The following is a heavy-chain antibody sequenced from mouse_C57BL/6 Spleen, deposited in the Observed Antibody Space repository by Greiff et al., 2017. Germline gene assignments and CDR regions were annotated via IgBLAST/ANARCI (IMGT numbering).Heavy chain of an antibody. D-gene: IGHD3-3*01. J-gene: IGHJ4*01. V-gene: IGHV14-3*01. CDR2: IDPANGNT. CDR3: ARGARAMDY. CDR1: GFNFKNTY. Sequence: VQLKQSVAELVRPGASVKLSCTASGFNFKNTYMHWVKQRPEQGLEWIGRIDPANGNTKYAPKFKGKATITADTSSNTAYLQLSSLTSEDTANYYCARGARAMDYWGQGTSVTVSA.